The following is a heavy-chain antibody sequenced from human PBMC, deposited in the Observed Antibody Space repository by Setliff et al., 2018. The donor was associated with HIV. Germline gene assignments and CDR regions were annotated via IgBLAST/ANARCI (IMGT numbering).Heavy chain of an antibody. CDR2: VYSTGST. V-gene: IGHV4-59*11. CDR1: GGSIENLY. J-gene: IGHJ6*03. D-gene: IGHD7-27*01. Sequence: SETLSLTCTVSGGSIENLYWTWIRQPSGRGLEWIGYVYSTGSTKYNPSLKSRATMSDDTSKNQISLTLTSVSAADTAVYYCASTSMGMTRKPIWNYHMDVWGHGITVTSP. CDR3: ASTSMGMTRKPIWNYHMDV.